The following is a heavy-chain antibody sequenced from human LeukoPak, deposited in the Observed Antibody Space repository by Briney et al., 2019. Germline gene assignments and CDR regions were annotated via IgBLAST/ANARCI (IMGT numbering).Heavy chain of an antibody. CDR2: IYYSGST. Sequence: SETLSLTCTVSVGSISSGCYYWSWIRQHPGKGLQWIGYIYYSGSTYYNPSLKSRVTISVDTSKNQFSLKLSSVTAADTAVYYCARGYSGYDLSHFDYWGQGTLVTVSS. CDR3: ARGYSGYDLSHFDY. CDR1: VGSISSGCYY. J-gene: IGHJ4*02. V-gene: IGHV4-31*03. D-gene: IGHD5-12*01.